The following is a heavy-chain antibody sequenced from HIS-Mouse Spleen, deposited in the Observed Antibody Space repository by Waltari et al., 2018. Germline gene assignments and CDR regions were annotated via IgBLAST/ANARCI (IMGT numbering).Heavy chain of an antibody. V-gene: IGHV1-8*01. J-gene: IGHJ4*02. CDR1: GYTFTSYD. CDR3: ARGHDYSNYFDY. D-gene: IGHD4-4*01. Sequence: QVQLVQSGAEVKKPGASVKVSCKASGYTFTSYDINRVRQATGQGLDWMGWMNPNSGNTGYAQKFQGRVTMTRNTSISTAYMELSSLRSEDTAVYYCARGHDYSNYFDYWGQGTLVTVSS. CDR2: MNPNSGNT.